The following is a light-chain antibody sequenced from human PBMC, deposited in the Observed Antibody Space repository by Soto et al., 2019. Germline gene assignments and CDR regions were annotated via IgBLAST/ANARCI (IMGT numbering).Light chain of an antibody. J-gene: IGKJ2*01. CDR3: QHYNNWPYT. CDR1: QSVSSN. V-gene: IGKV3-15*01. Sequence: EVVMTQSPATLSVSPGERATLSCRASQSVSSNLAWYQQKPAQAPRLLIYGASTRATGIPARFSGSGSETEFTLTISSLQSEDFAVYYCQHYNNWPYTFGQGTKLEIK. CDR2: GAS.